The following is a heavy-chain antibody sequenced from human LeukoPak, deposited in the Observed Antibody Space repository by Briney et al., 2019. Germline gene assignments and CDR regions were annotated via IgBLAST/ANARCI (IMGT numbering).Heavy chain of an antibody. CDR3: AKVSSGWSLDY. CDR2: LSGSDRTT. D-gene: IGHD6-19*01. CDR1: GFTFSSYA. Sequence: PGGSLRLSCATSGFTFSSYAMSWLRQGPGKGLEWVSSLSGSDRTTYYADSVKGRFTISRDNSKNTLYLQMSSLRGEDTAVYYCAKVSSGWSLDYWGQGTLVTVSS. V-gene: IGHV3-23*01. J-gene: IGHJ4*02.